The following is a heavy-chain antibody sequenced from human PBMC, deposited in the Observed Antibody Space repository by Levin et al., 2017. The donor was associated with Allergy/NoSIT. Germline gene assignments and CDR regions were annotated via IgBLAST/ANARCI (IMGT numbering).Heavy chain of an antibody. V-gene: IGHV3-21*01. CDR3: ARDGLLWFGEPLGDY. D-gene: IGHD3-10*01. CDR1: GFTFSSYS. J-gene: IGHJ4*02. Sequence: GESLKISCAASGFTFSSYSMNWVRQAPGKGLEWVSSISSSSSYIYYADSVKGRFTISRDNAKNSLYLQMNSLRAEDTAVYYCARDGLLWFGEPLGDYWGQGTLVTVSS. CDR2: ISSSSSYI.